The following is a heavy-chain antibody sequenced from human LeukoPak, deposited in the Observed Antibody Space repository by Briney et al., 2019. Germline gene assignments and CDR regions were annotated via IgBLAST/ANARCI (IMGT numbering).Heavy chain of an antibody. J-gene: IGHJ4*02. Sequence: GGSLRLSCAASGFTFSSYGMHWVRQAPGKGLECVAVIYYDGSIKYYADSVRDRFTISRDNSKNTLYLQMNSLRAEDTAVYYCAKDRDRFENLDYWGQGTQVTVSS. V-gene: IGHV3-33*06. CDR3: AKDRDRFENLDY. CDR1: GFTFSSYG. D-gene: IGHD3-10*01. CDR2: IYYDGSIK.